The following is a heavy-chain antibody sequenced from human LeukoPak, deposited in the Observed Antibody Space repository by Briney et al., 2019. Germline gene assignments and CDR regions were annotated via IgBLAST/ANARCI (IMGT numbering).Heavy chain of an antibody. CDR3: AVGDFWSGYYHSGYYFDY. Sequence: GASVKVSCKASGGTFSSYAISWVRQAPGQGLEWMGGIIPIFGTANYAQKFQGGVTITVDESTSTAYMELSSLRSEDTAVYYCAVGDFWSGYYHSGYYFDYWGQGTLVTVSS. CDR2: IIPIFGTA. V-gene: IGHV1-69*01. D-gene: IGHD3-3*01. CDR1: GGTFSSYA. J-gene: IGHJ4*02.